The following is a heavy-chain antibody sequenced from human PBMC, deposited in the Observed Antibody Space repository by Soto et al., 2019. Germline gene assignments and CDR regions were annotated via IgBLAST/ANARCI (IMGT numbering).Heavy chain of an antibody. Sequence: QVQLQESGPGLVKPSETLSLTCSVSGGSISSYYWSWIRQPPGKGLEWIGYIYYTGSTKYNPSLKSRVTISVDMSKHQFSLKLSSVTAADTAVYYCARGPNYDFWSGYFRGWGQGTLVTVSS. CDR3: ARGPNYDFWSGYFRG. V-gene: IGHV4-59*01. CDR1: GGSISSYY. CDR2: IYYTGST. D-gene: IGHD3-3*01. J-gene: IGHJ4*02.